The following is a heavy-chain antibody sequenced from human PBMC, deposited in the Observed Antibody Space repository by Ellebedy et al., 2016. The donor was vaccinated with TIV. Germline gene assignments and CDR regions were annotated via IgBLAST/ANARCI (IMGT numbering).Heavy chain of an antibody. CDR1: GYTFTSYG. CDR3: AREWYYDYVWGSYTWFDP. Sequence: ASVKVSXXASGYTFTSYGISWVRQAPGQGLEWMGWISAYNGNTNYAQKLQGRVTMTTDTSTSTAYMELRSLRSDDTAVYYCAREWYYDYVWGSYTWFDPWGQGTLVTVSS. V-gene: IGHV1-18*01. CDR2: ISAYNGNT. J-gene: IGHJ5*02. D-gene: IGHD3-16*01.